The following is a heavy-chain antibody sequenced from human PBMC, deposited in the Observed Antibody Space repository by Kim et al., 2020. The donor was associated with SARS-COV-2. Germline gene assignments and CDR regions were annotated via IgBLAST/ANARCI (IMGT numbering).Heavy chain of an antibody. J-gene: IGHJ4*01. Sequence: GGSLRLSCAASGFTFSDYALSWVRQAPGKGLEWVSGISAGGYTTNYANAVKGRFATSRDNSKNTTYLQMNSLRGEDTAVYYCAKDYPHTEGPTTLLDYWG. V-gene: IGHV3-23*01. CDR2: ISAGGYTT. CDR3: AKDYPHTEGPTTLLDY. CDR1: GFTFSDYA. D-gene: IGHD5-18*01.